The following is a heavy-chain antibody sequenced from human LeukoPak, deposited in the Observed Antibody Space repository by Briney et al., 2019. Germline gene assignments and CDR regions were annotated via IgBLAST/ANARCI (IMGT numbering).Heavy chain of an antibody. CDR2: IYPCDSDT. V-gene: IGHV5-51*01. Sequence: GEPLKISCKGSGYSFTSYWIGWVRQMPGKGLEWRGIIYPCDSDTRYSPSFQGQVNISPDQSISTAYLQWSSLKASATAMYYCARHEHPLGWFDPWGQGTLVTVSS. J-gene: IGHJ5*02. CDR3: ARHEHPLGWFDP. CDR1: GYSFTSYW. D-gene: IGHD3-16*01.